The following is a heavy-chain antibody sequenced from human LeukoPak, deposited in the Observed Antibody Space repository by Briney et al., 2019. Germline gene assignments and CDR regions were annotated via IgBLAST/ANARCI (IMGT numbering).Heavy chain of an antibody. V-gene: IGHV5-51*01. D-gene: IGHD5-12*01. CDR3: ARDIENVDIVATGGPI. J-gene: IGHJ3*02. CDR2: IYPGDSDT. CDR1: GYSFTSYW. Sequence: GESLKISRKGSGYSFTSYWIGWVRQMPGKGLEWMGIIYPGDSDTRYSPSFQGQVTISADKSISTAYLQWSSLKASDTAMYYCARDIENVDIVATGGPIWGQGTMVTVSS.